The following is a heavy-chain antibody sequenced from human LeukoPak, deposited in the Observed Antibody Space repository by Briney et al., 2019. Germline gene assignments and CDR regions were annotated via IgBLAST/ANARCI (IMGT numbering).Heavy chain of an antibody. Sequence: ASVKVSCKASGYTFTGYYMHWVRQAPGQGLEWMGWITPHNGDTKYAQTFQGRVSMTADRSTNTAYMELRSLRSDDTAVYFCARAPNSLGSAWYGYYYYYMDVWGKGTTVTVSS. V-gene: IGHV1-2*02. CDR1: GYTFTGYY. D-gene: IGHD6-19*01. CDR2: ITPHNGDT. CDR3: ARAPNSLGSAWYGYYYYYMDV. J-gene: IGHJ6*03.